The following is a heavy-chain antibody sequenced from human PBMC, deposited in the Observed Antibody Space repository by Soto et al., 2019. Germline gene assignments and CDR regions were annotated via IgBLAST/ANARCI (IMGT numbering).Heavy chain of an antibody. Sequence: QITLKESGPTLVKPTQTLTLTCTFSGFSLNTGGLGVGWIRQPPRKALEWLALIYWDDDKRYSPSLKSRLTITKDTSKNQVVLTMTNMDPVDTATYYCAHSRCGGDCLQSYSSHYYYGMDVWGQGTTVTVSS. V-gene: IGHV2-5*02. CDR1: GFSLNTGGLG. D-gene: IGHD2-21*02. CDR3: AHSRCGGDCLQSYSSHYYYGMDV. CDR2: IYWDDDK. J-gene: IGHJ6*02.